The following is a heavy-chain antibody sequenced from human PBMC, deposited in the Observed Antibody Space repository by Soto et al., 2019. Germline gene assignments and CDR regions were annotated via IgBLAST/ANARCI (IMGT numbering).Heavy chain of an antibody. J-gene: IGHJ4*02. V-gene: IGHV3-48*03. D-gene: IGHD1-7*01. CDR3: AIDAGTTRPYYFDY. CDR2: ISSSGSTV. CDR1: GFTFSSSE. Sequence: PGGSLRLSCVASGFTFSSSEMNWVRLAPGKGLEWVSYISSSGSTVYHADSVEGRLTISRDNAKNSLFLQMNSLRAEDTAVYYCAIDAGTTRPYYFDYWGQGTQVTVSS.